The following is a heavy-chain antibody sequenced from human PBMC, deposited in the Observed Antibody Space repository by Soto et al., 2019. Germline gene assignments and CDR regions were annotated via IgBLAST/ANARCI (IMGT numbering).Heavy chain of an antibody. CDR3: ARDPTNDYGDDTFDY. V-gene: IGHV1-69*06. CDR1: GDAFQSYA. D-gene: IGHD4-17*01. Sequence: GASVKVTCKDSGDAFQSYAIHWVRQAPGQGLEYMGRIIPSYDRTKYAQKFQGRLTVTADMYTSTVYMELSSLRSEDTAVYYCARDPTNDYGDDTFDYWGQGTKVTVSS. CDR2: IIPSYDRT. J-gene: IGHJ4*02.